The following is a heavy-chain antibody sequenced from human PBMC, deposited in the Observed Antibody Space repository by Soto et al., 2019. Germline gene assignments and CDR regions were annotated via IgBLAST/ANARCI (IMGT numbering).Heavy chain of an antibody. Sequence: ASVKVSCKASGYTFTSYGISWVRQAPGQGLEWMGWISAYNGNTNYAQKLQGRVTMTTDTSTSTAYMELRSLRSDDTAVYYCARERRSGSSSWYKDHGMDVWGQGNTVTVS. V-gene: IGHV1-18*01. CDR2: ISAYNGNT. J-gene: IGHJ6*02. CDR3: ARERRSGSSSWYKDHGMDV. D-gene: IGHD6-13*01. CDR1: GYTFTSYG.